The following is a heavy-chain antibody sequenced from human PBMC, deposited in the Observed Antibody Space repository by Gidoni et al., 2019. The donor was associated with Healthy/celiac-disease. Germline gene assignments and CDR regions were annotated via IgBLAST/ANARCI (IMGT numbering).Heavy chain of an antibody. D-gene: IGHD2-21*02. V-gene: IGHV4-38-2*01. CDR2: IYHSGST. J-gene: IGHJ4*02. CDR1: GYSISSGYY. Sequence: QVQLQESGPGLVKPSETLSLTCAVSGYSISSGYYWGWIRQPPGKGLEWIGSIYHSGSTYYNPSLKSRVTISVDTSKNQFSLKLSSVTAADTAVYYCARAPRGDCYLDYWGQGTLVTVSS. CDR3: ARAPRGDCYLDY.